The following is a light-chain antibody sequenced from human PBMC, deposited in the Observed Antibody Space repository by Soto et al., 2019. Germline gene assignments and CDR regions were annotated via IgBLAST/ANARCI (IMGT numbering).Light chain of an antibody. J-gene: IGLJ1*01. V-gene: IGLV2-8*01. CDR3: SSYAGSHLYV. Sequence: QSVLTQPPSASGSPGQSVTISCTGTSSDVGGYNYVSWYQQYPGKAPKLIIYEVNKRPSGVPDRFSGSKSGNTASLTVSGLQAEDEADYYCSSYAGSHLYVCATGTKVTVL. CDR2: EVN. CDR1: SSDVGGYNY.